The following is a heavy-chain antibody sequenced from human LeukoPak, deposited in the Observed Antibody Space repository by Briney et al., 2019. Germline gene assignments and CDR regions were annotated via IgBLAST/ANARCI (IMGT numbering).Heavy chain of an antibody. V-gene: IGHV3-7*03. CDR2: IKTDGSET. CDR1: GFTFRDHW. D-gene: IGHD6-19*01. J-gene: IGHJ4*02. Sequence: GGSLRLSCAASGFTFRDHWMHWVRQAPGKGLEWVGHIKTDGSETYYLDSLRGRFSISRDNTNNALYLQMNSLRVEDTAVYYCVKNNGWFHLAQWGQGTLVTVSS. CDR3: VKNNGWFHLAQ.